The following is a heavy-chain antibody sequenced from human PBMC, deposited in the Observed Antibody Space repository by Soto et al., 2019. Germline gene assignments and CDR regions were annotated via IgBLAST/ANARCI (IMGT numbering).Heavy chain of an antibody. D-gene: IGHD6-13*01. Sequence: QVQLVESGGGVVQPGRSLRLSCAASGFTFSFYGMHWVRQAPGKGLEWAAVIWFDGSNKYYADSVKGRFTISRDNSKNTLYLQMNSLRAEDTAVYYCARDPLGVAAAGSLGNYALDVWGQGTTVTVFS. J-gene: IGHJ6*02. CDR3: ARDPLGVAAAGSLGNYALDV. CDR2: IWFDGSNK. CDR1: GFTFSFYG. V-gene: IGHV3-33*01.